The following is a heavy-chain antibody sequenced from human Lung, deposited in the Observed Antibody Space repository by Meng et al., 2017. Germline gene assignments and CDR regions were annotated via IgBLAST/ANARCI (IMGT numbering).Heavy chain of an antibody. CDR1: GGSLGHSY. CDR3: ARGPTTMAHDFDY. D-gene: IGHD4-11*01. V-gene: IGHV4-34*01. Sequence: GQQRKWGEGMWKASETLSRTCVVAGGSLGHSYGRWIRQPPGKGLERIAEINHSGSTNYNPSHEHRATISVDTSQNNLSRKLSSVTAADSAVYYSARGPTTMAHDFDYRGQGTLVTVSS. J-gene: IGHJ4*02. CDR2: INHSGST.